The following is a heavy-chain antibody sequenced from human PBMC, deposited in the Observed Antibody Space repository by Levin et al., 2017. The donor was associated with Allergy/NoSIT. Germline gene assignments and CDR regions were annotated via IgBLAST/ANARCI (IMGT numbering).Heavy chain of an antibody. CDR1: GYTFTSYG. V-gene: IGHV1-18*01. Sequence: GESLKISCKASGYTFTSYGISWVRQAPGQGLEWMGWISAYNGNTNYAQKLQGRVTMTTDTSTSTAYMELRSLRSDDTAVYYCARDNLPYSSSWYHDYWGQGTLVTVSS. CDR2: ISAYNGNT. CDR3: ARDNLPYSSSWYHDY. J-gene: IGHJ4*02. D-gene: IGHD6-13*01.